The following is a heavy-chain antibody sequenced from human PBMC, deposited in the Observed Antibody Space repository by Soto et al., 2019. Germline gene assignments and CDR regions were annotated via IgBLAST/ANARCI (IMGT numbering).Heavy chain of an antibody. CDR2: ISSSSSYI. Sequence: GGSLRLSCAASGFTFSIYSMNWVRQAPGKGLEWVSHISSSSSYIYYADSVKGRFTISRDNAKNSLYLQMNGLRAEDTAVYYCARGDSDFWSKKDYYYYYMDVWGKGTTVTVS. CDR1: GFTFSIYS. J-gene: IGHJ6*03. D-gene: IGHD3-3*01. CDR3: ARGDSDFWSKKDYYYYYMDV. V-gene: IGHV3-21*05.